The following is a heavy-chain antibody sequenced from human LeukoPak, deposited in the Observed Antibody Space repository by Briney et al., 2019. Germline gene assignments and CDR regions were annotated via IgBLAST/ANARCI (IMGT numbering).Heavy chain of an antibody. CDR1: GFTFSSYG. V-gene: IGHV3-30*03. D-gene: IGHD7-27*01. CDR3: ARDPELGMTGYYYYYMDV. CDR2: ISYDGSNK. J-gene: IGHJ6*03. Sequence: GRSLRLSCAASGFTFSSYGMHWVRQAPGKGLEWVAVISYDGSNKYYADSVKGRFTISRDNSKNTLYLQMNSLRAEDTAVYYCARDPELGMTGYYYYYMDVWGKGTTVTVSS.